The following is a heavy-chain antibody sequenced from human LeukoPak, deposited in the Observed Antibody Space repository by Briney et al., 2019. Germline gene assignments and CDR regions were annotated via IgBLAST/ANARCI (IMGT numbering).Heavy chain of an antibody. D-gene: IGHD3-10*01. J-gene: IGHJ4*02. CDR2: INHSGST. Sequence: SETLSLTCAVYGGSFSGYYWSWIRQPPGKGLEWIGEINHSGSTNYNPSLKSRVTISVDTSKNQFSLKLSSVTAADTAVYYCARVVWSGRHYFDYWGQGTLVTVSS. CDR3: ARVVWSGRHYFDY. V-gene: IGHV4-34*01. CDR1: GGSFSGYY.